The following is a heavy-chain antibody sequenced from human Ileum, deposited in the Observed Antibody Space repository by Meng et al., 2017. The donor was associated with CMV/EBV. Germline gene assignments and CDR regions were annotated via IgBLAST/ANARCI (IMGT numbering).Heavy chain of an antibody. V-gene: IGHV4-39*07. Sequence: SETLSLTCTVSGGSINSSNYYWGWIRQPPGKGLEWIGSIYYSGSTYYHPSFKSRVTISVDTSKNQFSLKLYSVTAADTVVYYCARTMQQWLVREGWFDPWGQGTLVTVSS. J-gene: IGHJ5*02. CDR3: ARTMQQWLVREGWFDP. D-gene: IGHD6-19*01. CDR1: GGSINSSNYY. CDR2: IYYSGST.